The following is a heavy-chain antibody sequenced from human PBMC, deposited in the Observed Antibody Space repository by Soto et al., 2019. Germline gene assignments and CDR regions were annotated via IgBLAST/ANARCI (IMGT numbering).Heavy chain of an antibody. V-gene: IGHV3-23*01. J-gene: IGHJ4*02. Sequence: EVQLLESGGGLVQPGGSLRLSCTASGFTFSSHPMTWVRQAPGKGLKWVSGLSDSGISIYYADSVKDRLTISRDNSKNTLYLQIHTLRAEDTAVYYCAKVSSSWYAGFFDLWGQGTLVTVSS. CDR1: GFTFSSHP. D-gene: IGHD6-13*01. CDR2: LSDSGISI. CDR3: AKVSSSWYAGFFDL.